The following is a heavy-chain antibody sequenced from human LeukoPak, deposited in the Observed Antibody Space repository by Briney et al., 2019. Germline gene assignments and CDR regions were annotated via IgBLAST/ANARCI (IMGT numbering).Heavy chain of an antibody. CDR1: GGSISSYY. CDR2: IYYSGST. D-gene: IGHD4-17*01. Sequence: SETLSPTCTVSGGSISSYYWSWIRQPPGKGLEWIGYIYYSGSTNYDPSLKSRVTISVDTSKNQFSLKLSSVTAADTAVYYCARDYGDYGNWFDPWGQGTLVTVSS. CDR3: ARDYGDYGNWFDP. V-gene: IGHV4-59*01. J-gene: IGHJ5*02.